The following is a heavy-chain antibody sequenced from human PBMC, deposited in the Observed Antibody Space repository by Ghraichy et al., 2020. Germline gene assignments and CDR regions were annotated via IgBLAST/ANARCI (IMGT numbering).Heavy chain of an antibody. CDR3: ARGDPYSTSDNWLDP. CDR2: IYTSGST. D-gene: IGHD6-6*01. Sequence: SETLSLTCTVSPGSISSGVHYWNWIRQPAGKGLEWIGRIYTSGSTIYNPSLKSRVTMSLDTSKNQFSLKLSSVTAADTAVYYCARGDPYSTSDNWLDPWGQGTLVTVSS. V-gene: IGHV4-61*02. CDR1: PGSISSGVHY. J-gene: IGHJ5*02.